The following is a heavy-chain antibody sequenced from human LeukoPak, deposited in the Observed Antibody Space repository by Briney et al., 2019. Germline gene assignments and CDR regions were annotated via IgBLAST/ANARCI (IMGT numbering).Heavy chain of an antibody. Sequence: GGSLRLSCAASGFTFSSYGMHWVRQAPGKGLEWVAVISYDGSNKYYADSVKGRFTISRDNSKNTLYLQMSSLRAEDTAVYYCAIAGEYYGMDVWGQGTTVTVSS. D-gene: IGHD3-10*01. V-gene: IGHV3-30*03. J-gene: IGHJ6*02. CDR2: ISYDGSNK. CDR3: AIAGEYYGMDV. CDR1: GFTFSSYG.